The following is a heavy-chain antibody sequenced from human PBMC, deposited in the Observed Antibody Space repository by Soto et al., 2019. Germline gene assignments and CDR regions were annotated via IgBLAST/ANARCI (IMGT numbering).Heavy chain of an antibody. CDR1: RYTFPRYY. CDR3: ARDAAPPSATAMVEFDD. J-gene: IGHJ4*02. V-gene: IGHV1-2*02. CDR2: INPNSGGT. D-gene: IGHD5-18*01. Sequence: SEQVSYKASRYTFPRYYMHWLEQPPGQGLAWMGWINPNSGGTNYAQNLQGVVTMTRETSMRTAYMELSRLTSDDTAVYYCARDAAPPSATAMVEFDDWGQGTLVTVSS.